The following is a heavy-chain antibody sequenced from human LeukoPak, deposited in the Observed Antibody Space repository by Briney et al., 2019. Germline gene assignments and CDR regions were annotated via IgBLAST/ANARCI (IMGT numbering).Heavy chain of an antibody. CDR3: ARGYYYYDSSGYRQIDY. V-gene: IGHV1-2*02. D-gene: IGHD3-22*01. CDR2: LNPNSGGT. CDR1: GYTFTGYY. J-gene: IGHJ4*02. Sequence: ASVKVSCKASGYTFTGYYMHWVRQAPGQGLEWMGWLNPNSGGTNYAQKYPGRVTMTRDTSISTAYMELSRLRSDDTAVYYCARGYYYYDSSGYRQIDYWGQGTLVTVSS.